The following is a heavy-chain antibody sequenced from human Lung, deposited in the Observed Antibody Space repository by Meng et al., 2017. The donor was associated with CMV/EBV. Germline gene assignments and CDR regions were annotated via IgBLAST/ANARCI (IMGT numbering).Heavy chain of an antibody. J-gene: IGHJ6*02. Sequence: GGSLRLSCAASGFTFNTYAMHWVRQAPGKGLEWVAFIRFDASNKYYADSVKGRFTISRDNFKNTLFLQMNSLRPEDTAVYYCVKGIYPRTYYYYYYGWDVWGQGTXVTVYS. CDR2: IRFDASNK. V-gene: IGHV3-30*02. CDR3: VKGIYPRTYYYYYYGWDV. CDR1: GFTFNTYA. D-gene: IGHD1-7*01.